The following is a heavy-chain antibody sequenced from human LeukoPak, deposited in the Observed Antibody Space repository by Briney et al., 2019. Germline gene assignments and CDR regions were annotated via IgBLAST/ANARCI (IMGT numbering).Heavy chain of an antibody. CDR1: GGSFSDYY. V-gene: IGHV4-34*01. Sequence: SETLSLTCAVYGGSFSDYYWSWIRQPPGKGLEWIGEIKHSGSTNYNPSLKSRVTMSVDTSKNQFSLKLSSVTAADTAVYYCAREIDRSGYYDYWGQGTLVTVSS. CDR3: AREIDRSGYYDY. D-gene: IGHD3-3*01. J-gene: IGHJ4*02. CDR2: IKHSGST.